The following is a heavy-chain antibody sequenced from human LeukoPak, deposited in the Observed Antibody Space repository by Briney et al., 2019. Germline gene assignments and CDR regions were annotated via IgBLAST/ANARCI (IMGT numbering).Heavy chain of an antibody. J-gene: IGHJ4*02. Sequence: PGGSLRLSCAASGFTFSSYNMNWVRQAPGKGLEWVLSISGGSSYIYYADSVKGRFTISRDNAKNSLYLQMNSLRAEDTAVYYCARDRTYSSSWLPYYFDYWGQGTLVTVSS. CDR1: GFTFSSYN. CDR3: ARDRTYSSSWLPYYFDY. D-gene: IGHD6-13*01. CDR2: ISGGSSYI. V-gene: IGHV3-21*01.